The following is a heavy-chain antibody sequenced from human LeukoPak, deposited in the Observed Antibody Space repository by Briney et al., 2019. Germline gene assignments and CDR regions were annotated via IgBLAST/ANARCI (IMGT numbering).Heavy chain of an antibody. J-gene: IGHJ4*02. CDR2: IKQDGSEK. V-gene: IGHV3-7*01. CDR1: GFTFSSYW. D-gene: IGHD3-9*01. Sequence: GGSLRLSCAASGFTFSSYWMSWVRQAPGKGLEWVANIKQDGSEKNYVDSVKGRSTISRDNAKNSLYLQMNSLRAEDTAVYYCAREGAGYYLDYWGQGTLVTVPS. CDR3: AREGAGYYLDY.